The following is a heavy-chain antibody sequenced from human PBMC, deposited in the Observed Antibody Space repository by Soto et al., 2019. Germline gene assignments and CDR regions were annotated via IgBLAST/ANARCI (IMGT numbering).Heavy chain of an antibody. CDR2: IYHRGAT. D-gene: IGHD2-15*01. V-gene: IGHV4-4*02. Sequence: QVQLQESGPGLVKPSGTLSLTCGVSGASISNKNWWSWVRQPPGKGLEWIGEIYHRGATNYNPSLKSRVTISVDQSKNQFSLKLISVTAADTAVYYCAKRGWYYFDYWGQGTLVTVSS. CDR1: GASISNKNW. J-gene: IGHJ4*02. CDR3: AKRGWYYFDY.